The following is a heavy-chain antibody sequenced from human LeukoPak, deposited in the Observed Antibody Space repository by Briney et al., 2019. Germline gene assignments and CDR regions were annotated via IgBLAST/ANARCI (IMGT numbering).Heavy chain of an antibody. J-gene: IGHJ4*02. CDR3: ARVQVSDDNWGFFDY. D-gene: IGHD1-1*01. V-gene: IGHV1-2*02. CDR1: GYTFPANY. CDR2: INPNSGGS. Sequence: ASVKVSCKASGYTFPANYMHWVRQAPGQGLEWMGWINPNSGGSNCAQKFQGRVTMTRETSISTAYMELSRLSSDDTAVYYCARVQVSDDNWGFFDYWGQETLDPVSS.